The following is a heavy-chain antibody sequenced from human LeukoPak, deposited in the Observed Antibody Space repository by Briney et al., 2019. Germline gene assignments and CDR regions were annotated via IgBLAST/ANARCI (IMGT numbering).Heavy chain of an antibody. J-gene: IGHJ4*02. CDR2: IDGSGSSI. D-gene: IGHD3-10*01. V-gene: IGHV3-11*04. CDR1: RFTFSGYY. CDR3: ARVEYYYGSGSYRVFDY. Sequence: GGSLRLSCVASRFTFSGYYMSWIRQAPGKGLEWVSYIDGSGSSIYYADSVKGRFTISRDNAKNSLYLQMNSLRAEDTAVYYCARVEYYYGSGSYRVFDYWGQGTLVTVSS.